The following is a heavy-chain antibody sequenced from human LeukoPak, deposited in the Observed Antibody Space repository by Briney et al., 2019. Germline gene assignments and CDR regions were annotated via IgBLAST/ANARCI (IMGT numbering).Heavy chain of an antibody. CDR3: ARGYDSSGYYPGALDY. Sequence: GGSLRLSCAASGVTFSRYGSYSMNWVRQAAGKGLEWVSSISVRSSHIYYVDSVKGRFTISRDNAKNSLYLQMNSLRAEDTAVYYCARGYDSSGYYPGALDYWGQGTLVTVSS. CDR1: GVTFSRYGSYS. D-gene: IGHD3-22*01. CDR2: ISVRSSHI. J-gene: IGHJ4*02. V-gene: IGHV3-21*01.